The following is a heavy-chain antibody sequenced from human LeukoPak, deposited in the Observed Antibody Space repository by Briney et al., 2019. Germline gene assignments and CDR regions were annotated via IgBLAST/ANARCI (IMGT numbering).Heavy chain of an antibody. D-gene: IGHD6-19*01. J-gene: IGHJ4*02. CDR1: GYTFTSYG. V-gene: IGHV1-18*01. Sequence: ASVKVSCKASGYTFTSYGISWVRQAPGQGLEWMGWISAYDGNTNYAQKLQGRVTMTTDTSTSTAYTELRSLRSDDTAVYYCARSSVAGKPVTPPYYWGQGTLVTVSS. CDR3: ARSSVAGKPVTPPYY. CDR2: ISAYDGNT.